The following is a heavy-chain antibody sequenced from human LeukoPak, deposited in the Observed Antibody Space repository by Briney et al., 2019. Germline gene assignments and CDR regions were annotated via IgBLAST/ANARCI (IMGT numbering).Heavy chain of an antibody. Sequence: GGSLRLSCTASGFTFSTYAMNWVRQAPGKGLEWVSSISSTVENTYYADSVKGRFTMSSDNCRNIVHLQITRMRLYDRAVYYCAKGTVGFLWWSQRGAFDYWCEGAMVTVSS. J-gene: IGHJ4*02. CDR3: AKGTVGFLWWSQRGAFDY. D-gene: IGHD2-21*01. CDR2: ISSTVENT. CDR1: GFTFSTYA. V-gene: IGHV3-23*01.